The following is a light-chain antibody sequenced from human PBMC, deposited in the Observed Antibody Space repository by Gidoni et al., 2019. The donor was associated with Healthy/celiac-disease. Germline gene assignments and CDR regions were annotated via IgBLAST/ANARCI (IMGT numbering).Light chain of an antibody. V-gene: IGKV4-1*01. CDR2: WAS. CDR3: QQYYSNPWT. CDR1: QSVLYSSNNKNY. J-gene: IGKJ1*01. Sequence: DIVITQSPYSLAVSLGERATINFKSSQSVLYSSNNKNYLAWYQQKPGQPPKLLIYWASTRESGVPDRFSGSGSGTDFTLTISSLQAEDVAVYYCQQYYSNPWTFGQGTKVEIK.